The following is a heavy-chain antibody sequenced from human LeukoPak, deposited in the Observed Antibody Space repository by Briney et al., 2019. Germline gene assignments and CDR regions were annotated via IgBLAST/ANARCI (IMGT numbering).Heavy chain of an antibody. CDR2: IYYSGST. D-gene: IGHD6-6*01. CDR3: ASDRGYSSSSTFFDY. Sequence: SETLSLTCTVSGGSISRYYWSWIRQPPGKGLEWIGYIYYSGSTNYNPSLKSRVTISVDTSKNQFSLKLSSVTAADTAVYYCASDRGYSSSSTFFDYWGQGTLVTVSS. V-gene: IGHV4-59*01. CDR1: GGSISRYY. J-gene: IGHJ4*02.